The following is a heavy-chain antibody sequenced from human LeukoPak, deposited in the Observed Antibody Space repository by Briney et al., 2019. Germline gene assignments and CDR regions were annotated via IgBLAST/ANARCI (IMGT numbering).Heavy chain of an antibody. CDR3: ARGGVIYGSGSSPIDY. CDR1: GGTFSSCA. J-gene: IGHJ4*02. CDR2: IIPIFGTA. Sequence: SVKVSCKASGGTFSSCAISWVRQAPGQGLEWMGGIIPIFGTANYAQKFQGRVTITADKSTSTAYMELSSLRSEDTAVYYCARGGVIYGSGSSPIDYWGQGTLVTVSS. V-gene: IGHV1-69*06. D-gene: IGHD3-10*01.